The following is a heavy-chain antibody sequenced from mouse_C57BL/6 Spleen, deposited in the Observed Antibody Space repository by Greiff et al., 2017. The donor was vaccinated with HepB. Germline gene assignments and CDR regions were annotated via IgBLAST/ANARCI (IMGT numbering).Heavy chain of an antibody. CDR3: ARAFRRYFDV. Sequence: EVQLVESGGGLVQPGGSLSLSCAASGFTFTDYYMSWVRQPPGKALEWLGFIRNKANGYTTEYSASVKGRFTISRDNSQSILYLQMNALRAEDSATYYCARAFRRYFDVWGTGTTVTVSS. V-gene: IGHV7-3*01. CDR1: GFTFTDYY. J-gene: IGHJ1*03. CDR2: IRNKANGYTT.